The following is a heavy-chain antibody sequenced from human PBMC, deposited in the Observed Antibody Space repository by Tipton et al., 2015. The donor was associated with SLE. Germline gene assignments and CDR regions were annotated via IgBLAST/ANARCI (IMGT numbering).Heavy chain of an antibody. CDR1: GGSISSYY. V-gene: IGHV4-59*01. CDR3: AGAGKAGNYYYCYGMDV. CDR2: IYYSGST. J-gene: IGHJ6*02. D-gene: IGHD6-13*01. Sequence: TLSLTCTVSGGSISSYYWSWIRQPPGKGLEWIGYIYYSGSTNYNPSLKSRVTISVDTSKNQFSLKLSSVTAADTAVYYCAGAGKAGNYYYCYGMDVWGQGTTVTVSS.